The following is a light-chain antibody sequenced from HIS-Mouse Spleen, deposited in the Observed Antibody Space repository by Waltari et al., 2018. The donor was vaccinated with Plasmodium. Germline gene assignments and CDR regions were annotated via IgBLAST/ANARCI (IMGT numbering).Light chain of an antibody. Sequence: EIVLTQSPATLSFSPGERATLSCRASQRVSSYLAWYQQKPGQAHRLLIYDASNRATGIPARFSGSGSGTDFTLTISSLEPEDFAVYYCQQRSNWPRVLTFGGGTKVEIK. CDR1: QRVSSY. CDR3: QQRSNWPRVLT. V-gene: IGKV3-11*01. CDR2: DAS. J-gene: IGKJ4*01.